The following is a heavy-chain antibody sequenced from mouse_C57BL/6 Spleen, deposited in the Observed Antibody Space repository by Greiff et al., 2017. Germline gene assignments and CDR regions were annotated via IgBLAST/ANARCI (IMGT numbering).Heavy chain of an antibody. CDR1: GFTFTDYY. V-gene: IGHV7-3*01. CDR2: IRNKANGYTT. Sequence: DVMLVESGGGLVQPGGSLSLSCAASGFTFTDYYMSWVRQPPGKALEWLGFIRNKANGYTTEYSASVKGRFTISRDNSQSILYLQMNALRAEDSATYYCARRYGSYVWYFDVWGTGSTVTVSS. D-gene: IGHD2-1*01. J-gene: IGHJ1*03. CDR3: ARRYGSYVWYFDV.